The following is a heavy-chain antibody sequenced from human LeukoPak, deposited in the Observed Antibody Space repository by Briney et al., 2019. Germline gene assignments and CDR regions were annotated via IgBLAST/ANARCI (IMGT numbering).Heavy chain of an antibody. V-gene: IGHV3-23*01. Sequence: GGSLRLSCAASGFTFSSYAMSWVRQAPGKGLEWVSAISGSGGSTYYADSVKGRFTISRDNSKNTLYLQMNSLRAEDTAVYYCARGEGRIQLWLRSENWFDPWGQGTLVTVSS. CDR2: ISGSGGST. CDR3: ARGEGRIQLWLRSENWFDP. D-gene: IGHD5-18*01. CDR1: GFTFSSYA. J-gene: IGHJ5*02.